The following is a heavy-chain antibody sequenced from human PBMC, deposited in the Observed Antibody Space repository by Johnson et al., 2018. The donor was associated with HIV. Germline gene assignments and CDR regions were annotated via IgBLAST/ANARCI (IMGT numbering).Heavy chain of an antibody. Sequence: LLVESGGDVVQPGRSLRLSCTASGFTFSSYALHWVRQAPGKGLEWVAVISYDGSNKYYADSVKGRFTISRDNSKNTLYPKMNSLRVEDTVVYYCARGAITFGGVIGGDDAFDIWGQGTMVTVSS. CDR3: ARGAITFGGVIGGDDAFDI. V-gene: IGHV3-30*14. CDR1: GFTFSSYA. J-gene: IGHJ3*02. CDR2: ISYDGSNK. D-gene: IGHD3-16*02.